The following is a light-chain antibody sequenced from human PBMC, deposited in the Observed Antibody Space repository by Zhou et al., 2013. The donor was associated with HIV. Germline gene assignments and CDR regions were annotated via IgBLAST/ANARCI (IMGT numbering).Light chain of an antibody. J-gene: IGKJ1*01. Sequence: DIQMTQSPSSLSASVGDRVTISCRASQSIDGYLNWYQQRPGKAPKLLIYGTSSLQTGVTSRFSGSGSETDFTLTINTLQPDDFGTYYCQQNYNTPRTFGQGTRVE. CDR1: QSIDGY. CDR2: GTS. CDR3: QQNYNTPRT. V-gene: IGKV1-39*01.